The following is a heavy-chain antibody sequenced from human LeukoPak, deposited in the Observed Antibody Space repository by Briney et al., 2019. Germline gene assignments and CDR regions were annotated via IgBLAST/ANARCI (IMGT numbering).Heavy chain of an antibody. Sequence: GGSLRLSCAASEFTFSSYSMNWVRQAPGKGLERVSHISSSSSTIYYADSVKGRFTISRDNAKNSLYLQMSSLRAEDTAVYYCARDGILTGYYSRWGQGTLVTVSS. CDR2: ISSSSSTI. CDR3: ARDGILTGYYSR. V-gene: IGHV3-48*01. D-gene: IGHD3-9*01. J-gene: IGHJ4*02. CDR1: EFTFSSYS.